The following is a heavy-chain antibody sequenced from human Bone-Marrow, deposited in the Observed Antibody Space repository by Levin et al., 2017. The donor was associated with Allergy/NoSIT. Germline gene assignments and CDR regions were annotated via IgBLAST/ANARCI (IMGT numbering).Heavy chain of an antibody. Sequence: SQTLSLTCNVSGGSISGFYWHWIRQPAGKGLEWIGRTKTSGFTNYNPSLKSRVTMSLDTSRNHFSLRLNSVTAADTAVYYCARWDSTRTFFDYWGQGTLVTVSS. CDR2: TKTSGFT. J-gene: IGHJ4*02. V-gene: IGHV4-4*07. CDR1: GGSISGFY. CDR3: ARWDSTRTFFDY. D-gene: IGHD1-26*01.